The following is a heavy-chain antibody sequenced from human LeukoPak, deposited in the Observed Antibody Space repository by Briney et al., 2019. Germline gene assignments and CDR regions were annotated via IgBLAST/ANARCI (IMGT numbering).Heavy chain of an antibody. CDR3: ARHRGSVVVTANDAFDI. V-gene: IGHV4-4*09. CDR2: IYTSGST. CDR1: GGSISSYY. Sequence: SETLSLTCTVSGGSISSYYWSWIRQPPGKGLEWIGYIYTSGSTNYNPSLKSRVTISVDTPKNQFSLKLSSVTAADTAVYYCARHRGSVVVTANDAFDIWGQGTMVTVSS. J-gene: IGHJ3*02. D-gene: IGHD2-21*02.